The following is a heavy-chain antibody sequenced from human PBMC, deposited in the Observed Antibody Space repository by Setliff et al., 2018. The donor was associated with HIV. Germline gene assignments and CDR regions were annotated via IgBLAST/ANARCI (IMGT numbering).Heavy chain of an antibody. D-gene: IGHD1-26*01. V-gene: IGHV4-61*01. CDR3: ARGYSGYVGFTSMDV. CDR1: GGSVGSGSYC. Sequence: PSETLSLTCSVSGGSVGSGSYCWSWIRQSPGKGLEWLGYIYYSGSTTYNPSLKSRVTMSIDTSKNQFSLKLRSVTAADTAVYYCARGYSGYVGFTSMDVWGQGTTVTVSS. J-gene: IGHJ6*02. CDR2: IYYSGST.